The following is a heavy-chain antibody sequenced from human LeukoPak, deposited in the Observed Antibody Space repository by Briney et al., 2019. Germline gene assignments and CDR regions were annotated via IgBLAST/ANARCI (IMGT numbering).Heavy chain of an antibody. V-gene: IGHV4-30-2*01. CDR2: IYHSGST. CDR1: GGSISSGGYY. Sequence: SQTLSLTCTVSGGSISSGGYYWSWIRQPPGKGLEWIGYIYHSGSTYYNPSLKSRATISVDRSKNQFSLKLSSVTAADTAVYYCARDVGQQPPRAFDIWGQGTMVTVSS. CDR3: ARDVGQQPPRAFDI. J-gene: IGHJ3*02. D-gene: IGHD6-13*01.